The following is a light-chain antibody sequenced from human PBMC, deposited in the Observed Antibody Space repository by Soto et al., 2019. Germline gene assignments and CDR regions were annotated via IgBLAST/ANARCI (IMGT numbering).Light chain of an antibody. CDR1: QSVLYSSNNKNY. J-gene: IGKJ4*01. CDR2: WAS. V-gene: IGKV4-1*01. Sequence: DIVMTQSPDSLAVSLGERATINCESSQSVLYSSNNKNYLAWYQQRPGQSPRLLISWASNRESGVPDRFSGSGSGTDFTLTISSLQAEDVAVYYCQQYYSFPVTFGGGTKVEIK. CDR3: QQYYSFPVT.